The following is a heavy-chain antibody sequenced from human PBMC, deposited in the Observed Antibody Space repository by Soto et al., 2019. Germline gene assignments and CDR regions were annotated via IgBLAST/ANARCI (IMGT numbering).Heavy chain of an antibody. Sequence: PSETLSLTCSVSGGSISSYYWGWIRQSPGTGLEWIGYVYYSGTTNYNPSLKSRVTISVDTSKNQFSLKLNSVTAADTAMYYCVRENYFDSWGQGTLVTVSS. J-gene: IGHJ4*02. V-gene: IGHV4-59*01. CDR1: GGSISSYY. CDR3: VRENYFDS. CDR2: VYYSGTT.